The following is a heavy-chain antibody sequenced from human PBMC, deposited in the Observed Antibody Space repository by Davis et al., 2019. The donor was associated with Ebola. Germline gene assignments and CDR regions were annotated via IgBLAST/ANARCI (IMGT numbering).Heavy chain of an antibody. V-gene: IGHV3-21*01. CDR3: ARDHYGDYIVDS. D-gene: IGHD4-17*01. CDR1: GFTFSSYS. CDR2: ISSSSSYI. J-gene: IGHJ4*02. Sequence: GESLKISCAASGFTFSSYSMNWVRQAPGKGLEWVSSISSSSSYIYYADSVKGRFTISRDNAKNSLYLQMNSLRAEDTAVYYCARDHYGDYIVDSWGQGTLVTVSS.